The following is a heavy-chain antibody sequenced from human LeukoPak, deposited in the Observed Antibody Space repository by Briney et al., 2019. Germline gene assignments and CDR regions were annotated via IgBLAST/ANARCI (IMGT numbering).Heavy chain of an antibody. Sequence: GGSLRLSCAASGFTFSSYSMNWVRQAPGKGLEWVSSISSSSSYIYYADSVKGRFTISRDNAKNSLYLQMNSLRAEDTAVYYCARESSSTYYYYGSGAPGLCFDYWGQGTLVTVSS. CDR1: GFTFSSYS. D-gene: IGHD3-10*01. CDR3: ARESSSTYYYYGSGAPGLCFDY. J-gene: IGHJ4*02. V-gene: IGHV3-21*01. CDR2: ISSSSSYI.